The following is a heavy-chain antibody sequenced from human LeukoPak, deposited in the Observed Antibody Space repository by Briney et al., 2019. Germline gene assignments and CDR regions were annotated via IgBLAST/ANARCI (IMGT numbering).Heavy chain of an antibody. CDR2: INSNGAST. V-gene: IGHV3-20*04. CDR3: ARGDKQLVFNRNKGGFDP. D-gene: IGHD6-13*01. Sequence: GGSLRLSCVASGFTFDGYGMSWVRQAPEKGLEWVSSINSNGASTAYVDSVKGRFTISRDNSKNTLYLQMNSLRTEDTAVYYCARGDKQLVFNRNKGGFDPWGQGTLVTVSS. J-gene: IGHJ5*02. CDR1: GFTFDGYG.